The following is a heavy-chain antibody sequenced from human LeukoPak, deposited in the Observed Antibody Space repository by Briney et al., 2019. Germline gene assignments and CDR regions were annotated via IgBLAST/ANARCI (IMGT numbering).Heavy chain of an antibody. D-gene: IGHD4-11*01. Sequence: WETLSLPCTVSGGSISSSAYHWGWIRQPPGKGLEWIGSIHSSGSTYYNPSLKSRVTISVRTSKNHFSLKLSSVTAADTAVYYCASLQKPGWFDPWGQGTLVPVSS. J-gene: IGHJ5*02. CDR1: GGSISSSAYH. V-gene: IGHV4-39*07. CDR3: ASLQKPGWFDP. CDR2: IHSSGST.